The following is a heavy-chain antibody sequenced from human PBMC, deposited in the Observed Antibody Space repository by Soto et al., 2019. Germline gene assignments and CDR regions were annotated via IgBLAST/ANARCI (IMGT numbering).Heavy chain of an antibody. CDR2: ISGSGGST. CDR3: AKVTITFGGVIAKNAFDI. J-gene: IGHJ3*02. CDR1: GFTFSSYA. Sequence: GGSLRLSCAASGFTFSSYAISSVRQAPGKGLEWVSAISGSGGSTYYADSVKGRFTISRDNSKNTLYLQMDSLRAEDTAVYYCAKVTITFGGVIAKNAFDIWGQGTMVTVSS. D-gene: IGHD3-16*02. V-gene: IGHV3-23*01.